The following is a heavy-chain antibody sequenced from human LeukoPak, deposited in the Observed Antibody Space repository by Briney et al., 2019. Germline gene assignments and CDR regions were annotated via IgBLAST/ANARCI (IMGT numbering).Heavy chain of an antibody. V-gene: IGHV4-30-2*01. CDR1: GGSISSGGYS. D-gene: IGHD3-22*01. CDR3: ARQNYYDSSPPDY. CDR2: IYHSGST. Sequence: SETLSLTCAVSGGSISSGGYSWSWIRQPPGKGLEWIGYIYHSGSTYYSPSLKSRVTISVDRSKNQFSLKLSSVTAADTAVYYCARQNYYDSSPPDYWGQGTLVTVSS. J-gene: IGHJ4*02.